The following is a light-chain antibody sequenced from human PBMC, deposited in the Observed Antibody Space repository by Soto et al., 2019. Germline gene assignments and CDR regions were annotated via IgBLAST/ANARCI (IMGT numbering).Light chain of an antibody. Sequence: QSVLTQPPSASGTPGQRVTISCSGSSSNIGTNAVNWCQQLPGTAPRLLIYSNDQRPPGVPDRFSGSKSGTSASLGISGLQSEDEADYFCAVWDDGLNGWVFGGGTKVTVL. J-gene: IGLJ3*02. CDR3: AVWDDGLNGWV. CDR1: SSNIGTNA. V-gene: IGLV1-44*01. CDR2: SND.